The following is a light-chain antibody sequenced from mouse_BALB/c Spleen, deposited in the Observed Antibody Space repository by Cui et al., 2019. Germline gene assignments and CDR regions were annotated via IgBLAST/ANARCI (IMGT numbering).Light chain of an antibody. V-gene: IGKV4-68*01. J-gene: IGKJ4*01. CDR1: SSVSY. CDR2: LTS. CDR3: QQWSSNPFT. Sequence: VLLQPPPLLSSSPGEKVTMTCSASSSVSYMYWYQQKPRSSPKPWIYLTSNLASGVPARFSGSGSGTSYSLTISSMEAEDAATYYCQQWSSNPFTFGAGTKLEIK.